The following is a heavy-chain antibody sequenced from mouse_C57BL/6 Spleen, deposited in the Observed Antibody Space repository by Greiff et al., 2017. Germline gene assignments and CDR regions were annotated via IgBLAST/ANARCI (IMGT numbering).Heavy chain of an antibody. D-gene: IGHD2-4*01. CDR1: GFSFNTYA. V-gene: IGHV10-1*01. Sequence: EVMLVESGGGLVQPKGSLKLSCAASGFSFNTYAMNWVRQAPGKGLEWVARIRRKSNNYATYYADSVKDRFTISRDDSESMLYLQMNNLKTEDTAMYYCVREESTMITTGGYYCDYWGQGTTLTVSS. CDR2: IRRKSNNYAT. CDR3: VREESTMITTGGYYCDY. J-gene: IGHJ2*01.